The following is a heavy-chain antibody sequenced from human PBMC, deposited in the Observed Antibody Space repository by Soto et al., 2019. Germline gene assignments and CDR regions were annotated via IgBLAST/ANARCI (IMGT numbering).Heavy chain of an antibody. D-gene: IGHD2-2*01. J-gene: IGHJ6*03. CDR3: AKYGCSSTSCYDPYYYYMDV. Sequence: GGSLSLSCAASGFTFSSYAMSWVRQAPGKGLEWVSAISGSGGSTYYADSVKGRFTISRDNSKNTLHLQMNSMRAEDTAVYYCAKYGCSSTSCYDPYYYYMDVWGKGTTVTVSS. V-gene: IGHV3-23*01. CDR1: GFTFSSYA. CDR2: ISGSGGST.